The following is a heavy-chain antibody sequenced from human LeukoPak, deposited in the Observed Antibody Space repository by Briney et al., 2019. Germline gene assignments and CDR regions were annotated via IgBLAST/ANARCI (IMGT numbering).Heavy chain of an antibody. Sequence: SETLSLTCAVSGASITSHPWNWVRQPPGKGVEWIGEMYNSGTGTYKPSLRSRVTMSFDESKNHFSLKLNSVTAADTAVYYCARGGNLDFDYWGQGVLVIVSS. CDR3: ARGGNLDFDY. CDR1: GASITSHPW. J-gene: IGHJ4*02. V-gene: IGHV4-4*02. CDR2: MYNSGTG. D-gene: IGHD1-7*01.